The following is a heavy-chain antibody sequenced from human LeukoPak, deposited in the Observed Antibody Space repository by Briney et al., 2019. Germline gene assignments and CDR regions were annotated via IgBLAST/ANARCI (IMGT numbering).Heavy chain of an antibody. CDR1: GYTFTNYA. CDR2: INVGDDYT. Sequence: ASVKVSCKASGYTFTNYAMHWVRQAPGQRLEWMGWINVGDDYTKYSQRFQGRATITRDTSANIVYMELSSLRSEDTAVYYCARDIGNGYSGYGVYWGQGTLVTVSS. D-gene: IGHD5-12*01. V-gene: IGHV1-3*01. J-gene: IGHJ4*02. CDR3: ARDIGNGYSGYGVY.